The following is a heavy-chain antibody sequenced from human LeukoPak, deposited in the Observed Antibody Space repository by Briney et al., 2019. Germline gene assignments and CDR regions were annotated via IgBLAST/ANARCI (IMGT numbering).Heavy chain of an antibody. Sequence: TGGSLRLSCAASRFTFSSYSMNWVRQASGRGLEWMGIIYPGDSDTRYSPSFQGQVTISADKSISTAYLQWSSLKASDTAMYYCARHPIAVAGGWFDPWGQGTLVTVSS. CDR2: IYPGDSDT. J-gene: IGHJ5*02. D-gene: IGHD6-19*01. CDR1: RFTFSSYS. V-gene: IGHV5-51*01. CDR3: ARHPIAVAGGWFDP.